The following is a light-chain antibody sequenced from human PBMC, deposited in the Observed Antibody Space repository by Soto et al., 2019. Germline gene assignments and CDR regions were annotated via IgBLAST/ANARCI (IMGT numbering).Light chain of an antibody. CDR1: SSNIGAGYD. J-gene: IGLJ2*01. V-gene: IGLV1-40*01. CDR3: QSYDSSVSKVV. CDR2: GNN. Sequence: QSVLTQPPSVSGAPGQRVTISCTGSSSNIGAGYDVHWYQQLPGTAPKLLISGNNNRPSGVPDRFSGSKSGTSATLAITGFQAEDEADYYCQSYDSSVSKVVFGGGTKLTVL.